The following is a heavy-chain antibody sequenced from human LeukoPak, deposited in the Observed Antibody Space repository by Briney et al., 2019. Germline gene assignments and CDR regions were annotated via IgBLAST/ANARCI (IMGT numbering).Heavy chain of an antibody. Sequence: GASVKVSCKASGYTFTSYGISWVRQAPGQGLEWMGWISAYNGNTNYAQKLQGRGTMTTDTSTSTAYMELRSLRSDDTAVYYCARDGSYYYGSGSTGEYDYWGQGTLVTVSS. D-gene: IGHD3-10*01. CDR2: ISAYNGNT. J-gene: IGHJ4*02. V-gene: IGHV1-18*04. CDR1: GYTFTSYG. CDR3: ARDGSYYYGSGSTGEYDY.